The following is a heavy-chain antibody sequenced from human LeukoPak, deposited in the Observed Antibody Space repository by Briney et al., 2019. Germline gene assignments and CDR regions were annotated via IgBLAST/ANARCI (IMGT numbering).Heavy chain of an antibody. V-gene: IGHV1-46*01. CDR2: IHPSDGVT. D-gene: IGHD6-19*01. J-gene: IGHJ4*02. CDR1: GYTFTSHC. Sequence: ASVKVSCKASGYTFTSHCIHWVRQAPGQGLEWMGLIHPSDGVTTYAQNFQGRVTVTRDTSTSTVYMELSSLRSEDTAVYYCARDNIGSSGWTGLGYWGQGTLVTVSP. CDR3: ARDNIGSSGWTGLGY.